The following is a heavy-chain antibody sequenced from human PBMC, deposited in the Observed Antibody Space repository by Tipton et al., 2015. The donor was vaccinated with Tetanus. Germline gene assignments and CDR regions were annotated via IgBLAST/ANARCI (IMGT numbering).Heavy chain of an antibody. CDR3: ARSHVFRLTLFGEEIPRSGRFDP. D-gene: IGHD3-3*01. CDR2: INHSGNT. Sequence: LRLSCAVYGASFSDYYWSWIRQAPGKGLEWIGEINHSGNTNHNPSLKSRVTLSVDTSKNQFSLRLSSVTAADTAVYYCARSHVFRLTLFGEEIPRSGRFDPWGQGTLVTVSS. CDR1: GASFSDYY. V-gene: IGHV4-34*01. J-gene: IGHJ5*02.